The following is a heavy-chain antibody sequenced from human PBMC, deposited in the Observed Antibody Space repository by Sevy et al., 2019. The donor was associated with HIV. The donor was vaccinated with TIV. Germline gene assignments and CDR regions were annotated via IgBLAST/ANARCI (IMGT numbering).Heavy chain of an antibody. V-gene: IGHV3-23*01. D-gene: IGHD1-7*01. Sequence: GGSLRLSCTVTEFTSRAFAMSWVRQPPEKGLEWVSSIIGSGGLPNYAASVKGRFTISRDKSQGTVYLQMNSLAVDDTAVYYCAKPNWNFRADWFDTWGQGTLVTVSS. CDR1: EFTSRAFA. J-gene: IGHJ5*02. CDR3: AKPNWNFRADWFDT. CDR2: IIGSGGLP.